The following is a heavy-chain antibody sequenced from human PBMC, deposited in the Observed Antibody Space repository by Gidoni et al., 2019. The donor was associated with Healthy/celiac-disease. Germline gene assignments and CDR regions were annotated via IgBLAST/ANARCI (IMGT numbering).Heavy chain of an antibody. CDR2: IYYSGST. CDR1: GGSISSSSYY. J-gene: IGHJ4*02. CDR3: AAPGCSGGSCYSVQFSVY. Sequence: QLQLQESGPGLVKPSETLSLTCTVSGGSISSSSYYWGWRRQPPGKGREWIGSIYYSGSTYYHPSLKSRVTLSVDAAKNQFSLKLSAVTAADTAVYYCAAPGCSGGSCYSVQFSVYWGQGPLVTVSS. V-gene: IGHV4-39*01. D-gene: IGHD2-15*01.